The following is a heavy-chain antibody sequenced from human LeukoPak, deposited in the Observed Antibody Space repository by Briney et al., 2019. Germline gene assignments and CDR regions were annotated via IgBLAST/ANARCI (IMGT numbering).Heavy chain of an antibody. CDR2: ISYNGTNK. D-gene: IGHD3-22*01. V-gene: IGHV3-30*18. CDR1: GFTFSSYG. J-gene: IGHJ4*02. CDR3: AKDRGYSLNIFNY. Sequence: GSLRLSCAASGFTFSSYGMHWVRQAPGKGLEWVAVISYNGTNKYYADSVKGRFTISRDNSKNTLYLQMNSLRAEDTAVYYCAKDRGYSLNIFNYWGQGTLVTVSS.